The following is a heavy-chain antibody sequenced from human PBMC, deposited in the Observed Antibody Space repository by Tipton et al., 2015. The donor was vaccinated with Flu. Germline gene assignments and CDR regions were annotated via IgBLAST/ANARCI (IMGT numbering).Heavy chain of an antibody. D-gene: IGHD3-22*01. CDR3: ARSGPMMYDGSGFIQF. V-gene: IGHV3-23*01. CDR1: GFTFSSYA. J-gene: IGHJ4*02. CDR2: ISGSGGST. Sequence: GSLRLSCVASGFTFSSYAMSWVRQVPGKGLEWVSVISGSGGSTYYADSVKGRFTISRDNSKTTLYLQMNSLRVEDTAVYYCARSGPMMYDGSGFIQFWGQGTLVTVSS.